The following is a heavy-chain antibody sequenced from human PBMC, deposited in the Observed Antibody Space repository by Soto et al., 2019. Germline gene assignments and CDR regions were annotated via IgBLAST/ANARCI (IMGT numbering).Heavy chain of an antibody. V-gene: IGHV1-18*01. D-gene: IGHD2-2*01. Sequence: QVQLVQSGAEVKKPGASVKVSCKASGYTFTSYGISWVRQAPGQGLEWLGWISAYNGNTNYAQKLQGRVTMTPDTSTSTAYMDLRGLRSDDTAVYYCASGYCSSTSCSLYGMDVWGQGTTVTVSS. CDR2: ISAYNGNT. J-gene: IGHJ6*02. CDR1: GYTFTSYG. CDR3: ASGYCSSTSCSLYGMDV.